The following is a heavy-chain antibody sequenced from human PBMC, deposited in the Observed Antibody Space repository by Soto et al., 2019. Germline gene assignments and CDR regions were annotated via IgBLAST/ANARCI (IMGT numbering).Heavy chain of an antibody. J-gene: IGHJ4*01. D-gene: IGHD2-2*01. V-gene: IGHV3-33*06. CDR2: IWYDGSSK. CDR1: GFTFSSYG. Sequence: QVQLVESGGGVVQPGRSLRLSCTASGFTFSSYGMHWVRQAPGKGLAWVAVIWYDGSSKFYADSVKGRFTISRDNSQNTLYLQMNSLIAEDTAVYYCAKGDTSEPLRFWGHGTMGTVSS. CDR3: AKGDTSEPLRF.